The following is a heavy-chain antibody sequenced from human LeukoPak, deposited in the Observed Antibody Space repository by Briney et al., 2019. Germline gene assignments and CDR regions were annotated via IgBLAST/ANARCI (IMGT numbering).Heavy chain of an antibody. Sequence: GGSLRLSCAASGFTINGYWMNWVRQAPGKGLEWVANIKEDGGDKNYLDSVKGRFTISRDNAKNSFHLQVSSLRAEDTAIYYCAREIAPGTGGFDVWGHGTMVTVSS. CDR1: GFTINGYW. CDR2: IKEDGGDK. D-gene: IGHD6-13*01. CDR3: AREIAPGTGGFDV. V-gene: IGHV3-7*01. J-gene: IGHJ3*01.